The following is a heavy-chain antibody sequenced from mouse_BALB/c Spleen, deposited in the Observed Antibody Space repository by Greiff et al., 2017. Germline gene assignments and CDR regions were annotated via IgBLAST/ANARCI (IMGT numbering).Heavy chain of an antibody. D-gene: IGHD1-2*01. V-gene: IGHV3-2*02. J-gene: IGHJ4*01. CDR2: ISYSGST. CDR3: SSLLRLRAMDY. CDR1: GYSITSDYA. Sequence: DVKLQESGPGLVKPSQSLSLTCTVTGYSITSDYAWNWIRQFPGNKLEWMGYISYSGSTSYNPSLKSRISITRDTSKNQFFLQLNSVTTEDTATYYCSSLLRLRAMDYWGQGTSVTVSS.